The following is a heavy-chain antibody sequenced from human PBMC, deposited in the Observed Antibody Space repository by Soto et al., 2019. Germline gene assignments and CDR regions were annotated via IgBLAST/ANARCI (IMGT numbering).Heavy chain of an antibody. CDR2: INPSGGST. V-gene: IGHV1-46*01. Sequence: QVQLVQSGAEVKKPGASVKVSCKASGYSFTRYYMHWVRQAPGQGLEWMGTINPSGGSTRHAQKFQGRVTMTRDTSTSTVYMELSSLRSEDTAVYYCAREVSWLVEGYCSSMSCYSDYWGQGTLVTVSS. D-gene: IGHD2-2*01. CDR1: GYSFTRYY. J-gene: IGHJ4*02. CDR3: AREVSWLVEGYCSSMSCYSDY.